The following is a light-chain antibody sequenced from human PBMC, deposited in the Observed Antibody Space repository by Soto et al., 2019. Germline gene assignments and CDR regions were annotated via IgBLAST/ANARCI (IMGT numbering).Light chain of an antibody. J-gene: IGLJ1*01. CDR3: CSYAGSSFYV. Sequence: QSALTQPASVSGSPGQSITISCTGTSSDVGSYNFVSWYQQHPGKAPRLMIYEVNKRPSGVSDRFSGSKSGNTASLTVSGLQAEDEADYYCCSYAGSSFYVFGTGTKVTVL. V-gene: IGLV2-23*02. CDR2: EVN. CDR1: SSDVGSYNF.